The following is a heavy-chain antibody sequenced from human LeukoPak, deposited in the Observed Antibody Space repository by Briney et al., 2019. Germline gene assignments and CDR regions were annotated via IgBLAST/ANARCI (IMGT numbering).Heavy chain of an antibody. D-gene: IGHD5-18*01. J-gene: IGHJ4*02. CDR3: ARSVTSYGYYFDY. V-gene: IGHV4-59*12. CDR1: GGSISGYY. Sequence: PSETLSLTCTVSGGSISGYYWSWIRQPPGKGLDWICYISYSGSTNYNPSLKSRVTISVDTSKTQYSLKLSPVTAADTAVYYCARSVTSYGYYFDYWGQGTLVTVSS. CDR2: ISYSGST.